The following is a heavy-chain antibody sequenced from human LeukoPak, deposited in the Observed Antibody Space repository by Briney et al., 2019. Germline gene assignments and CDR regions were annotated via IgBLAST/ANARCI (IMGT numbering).Heavy chain of an antibody. CDR2: ISDDETYK. D-gene: IGHD6-19*01. V-gene: IGHV3-30-3*01. CDR3: ARAVAGDFDY. CDR1: GFTFNSYS. Sequence: GGSLRLSCAASGFTFNSYSMHWVRQAPGKGLEWVTAISDDETYKFYADSVKGRFTISRDNSKNTLYLQMNSLRVEDTAVYYCARAVAGDFDYWGQGTLVTVSS. J-gene: IGHJ4*02.